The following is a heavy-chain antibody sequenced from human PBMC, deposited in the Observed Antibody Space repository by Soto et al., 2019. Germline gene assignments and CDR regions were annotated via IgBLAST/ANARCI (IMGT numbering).Heavy chain of an antibody. CDR2: IIPIFGTA. CDR1: GGTFSSYA. V-gene: IGHV1-69*01. CDR3: ARCGEQQLHRHKLDYYYYGMDV. J-gene: IGHJ6*02. D-gene: IGHD6-13*01. Sequence: QVQLVQSGAEVKKPGSSVKVSCKASGGTFSSYAISWVRQAPGQGLEWMGGIIPIFGTANYAQKFQGRVTITADESTSTAYLELSSLRYEDTAVYYCARCGEQQLHRHKLDYYYYGMDVWGQGTTVTVSS.